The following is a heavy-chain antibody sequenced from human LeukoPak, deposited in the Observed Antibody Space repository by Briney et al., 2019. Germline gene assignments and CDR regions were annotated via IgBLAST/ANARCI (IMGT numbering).Heavy chain of an antibody. Sequence: PGGSLRLSCAASGFTFSGYSMNWVRQAPGKGLEWVSSISSSSIYIYYADSVKGRFTISRDNAKNSLYLQMNSLRAEDTAVYYCARSFNSRSSRDGDYWGQGTLVTVSS. J-gene: IGHJ4*02. CDR1: GFTFSGYS. CDR3: ARSFNSRSSRDGDY. V-gene: IGHV3-21*01. CDR2: ISSSSIYI. D-gene: IGHD2/OR15-2a*01.